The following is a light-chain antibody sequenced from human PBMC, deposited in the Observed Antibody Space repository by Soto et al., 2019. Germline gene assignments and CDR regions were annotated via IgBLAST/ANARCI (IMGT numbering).Light chain of an antibody. CDR3: HEYGSSLPYT. CDR1: PSISNNY. J-gene: IGKJ2*01. V-gene: IGKV3-20*01. CDR2: DAS. Sequence: EIVLTQSPGTLSLSPRDRATLSCRASPSISNNYLAWYQQKPGRAPRLLIYDASSTVTGIPDRFSGSGSGTDFTLTISRLEPEDFAVYSCHEYGSSLPYTFGQGTNLEIK.